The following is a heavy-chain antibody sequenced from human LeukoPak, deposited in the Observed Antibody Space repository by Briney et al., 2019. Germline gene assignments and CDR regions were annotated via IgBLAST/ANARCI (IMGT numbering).Heavy chain of an antibody. Sequence: SETLSLTCTVSGASINSYYWSWIRQPPGKGLEWIGYIYYTGTTNYNPSLNSRVIVSLDTSNNQFSLKLSSVAAADTAVYYCARRMFYSSGFDSWGQGTLVTVSS. V-gene: IGHV4-59*08. CDR1: GASINSYY. CDR3: ARRMFYSSGFDS. D-gene: IGHD6-19*01. J-gene: IGHJ4*02. CDR2: IYYTGTT.